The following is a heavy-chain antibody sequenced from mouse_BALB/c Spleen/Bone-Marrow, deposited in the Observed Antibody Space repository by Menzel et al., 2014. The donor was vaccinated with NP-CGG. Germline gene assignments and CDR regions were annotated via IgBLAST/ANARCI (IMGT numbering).Heavy chain of an antibody. CDR3: ARPPYYGNYVDY. CDR1: GYTFTDYY. V-gene: IGHV1-19*01. D-gene: IGHD2-10*01. Sequence: EVQLQQSGPELVKPGASVKMSCKASGYTFTDYYMDWVKQSHGESFEWIGRVNPYNGGTSYNQKFKGKATLTVDKSSSTAYMEINNLTSEDSAVYYCARPPYYGNYVDYWGQGTTLTVSS. J-gene: IGHJ2*01. CDR2: VNPYNGGT.